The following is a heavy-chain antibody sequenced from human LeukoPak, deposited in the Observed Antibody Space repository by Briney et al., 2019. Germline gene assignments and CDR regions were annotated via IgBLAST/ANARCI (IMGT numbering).Heavy chain of an antibody. D-gene: IGHD2-15*01. CDR1: GFTFSDYS. CDR2: ITSAGGYT. CDR3: AAYCSGGSCHGVFDY. J-gene: IGHJ4*02. V-gene: IGHV3-21*04. Sequence: GGSLRLSCGASGFTFSDYSMNWVRQAPGKGLAWVASITSAGGYTYYADSVKGRFTISRDNAQNSLFLQMNSLRSEDTAVYYCAAYCSGGSCHGVFDYWGQGTLVTVSS.